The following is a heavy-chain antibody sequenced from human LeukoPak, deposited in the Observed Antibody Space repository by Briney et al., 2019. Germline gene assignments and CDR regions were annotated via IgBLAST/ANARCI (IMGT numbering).Heavy chain of an antibody. V-gene: IGHV3-48*03. CDR2: ISSSGSTI. D-gene: IGHD6-13*01. CDR3: ARGRGYSSSWYLPNFYFDY. CDR1: GFTFSSYE. J-gene: IGHJ4*02. Sequence: PGGSLRLSCAASGFTFSSYEMNWVRQAPGKGLEWVSYISSSGSTIYYADSVKGRFTISRDNAKNSLYLQMNSLRAEDTAVYYCARGRGYSSSWYLPNFYFDYWGQGTLVTVSS.